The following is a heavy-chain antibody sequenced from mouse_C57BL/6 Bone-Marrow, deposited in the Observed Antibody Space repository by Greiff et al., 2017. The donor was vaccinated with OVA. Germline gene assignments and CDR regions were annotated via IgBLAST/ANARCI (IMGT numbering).Heavy chain of an antibody. J-gene: IGHJ3*01. CDR3: ARWSPDEEAY. CDR2: IYPRSGNT. CDR1: GYTFTSYG. V-gene: IGHV1-81*01. Sequence: QVQLQQSGAELARPGASVKLSCKASGYTFTSYGISWVKQRTGQGLEWIGEIYPRSGNTYYNEKFKGKATLTADKSSSTAYMELRSLTSEDSAVYFCARWSPDEEAYWGQGTLVTVSA.